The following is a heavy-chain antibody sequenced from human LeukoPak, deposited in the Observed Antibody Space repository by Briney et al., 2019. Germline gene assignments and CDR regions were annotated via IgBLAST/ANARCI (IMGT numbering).Heavy chain of an antibody. CDR2: IYYSGST. CDR1: SGSISSSSYY. CDR3: ARHQTPGYFDY. Sequence: SETLSLTCTVSSGSISSSSYYWGWIRQPPGKGLEWIGSIYYSGSTYYNPSLKSRVTISVDTSKNQFSLKLSSVTAADTAVYYCARHQTPGYFDYWGQGTLVTVSS. D-gene: IGHD3-10*01. J-gene: IGHJ4*02. V-gene: IGHV4-39*07.